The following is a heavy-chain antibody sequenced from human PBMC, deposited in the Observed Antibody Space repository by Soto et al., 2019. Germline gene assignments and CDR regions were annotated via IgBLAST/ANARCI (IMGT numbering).Heavy chain of an antibody. CDR2: IYYSGST. Sequence: PSETLSLTCTVSGGSISSYYWSWIRQPPGKGLEWIGYIYYSGSTNYNPSLKSRVTISVDTSKNQFSLKLSSVTAADTAVYYCAREPSSGWYSLFDYWGQGTLVTVSS. CDR1: GGSISSYY. D-gene: IGHD6-19*01. CDR3: AREPSSGWYSLFDY. J-gene: IGHJ4*02. V-gene: IGHV4-59*01.